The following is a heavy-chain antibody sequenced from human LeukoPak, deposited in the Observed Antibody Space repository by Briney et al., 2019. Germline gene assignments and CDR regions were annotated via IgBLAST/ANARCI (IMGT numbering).Heavy chain of an antibody. CDR3: AREGGYSYGYGNDY. J-gene: IGHJ4*02. CDR2: INAGNGNT. Sequence: ASVKVSCKASGYTFTSYAMHWVRQAPGQRLEWMGWINAGNGNTKYSQKFQGRVTITRDTSASTAYMELSSLRSEDTAVYYCAREGGYSYGYGNDYWGQGTLVTVSS. CDR1: GYTFTSYA. V-gene: IGHV1-3*01. D-gene: IGHD5-18*01.